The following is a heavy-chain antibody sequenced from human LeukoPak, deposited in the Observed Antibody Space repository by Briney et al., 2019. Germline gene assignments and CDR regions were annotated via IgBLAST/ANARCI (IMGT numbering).Heavy chain of an antibody. CDR1: GGSISSGGYY. CDR3: ARVLLPYYFDY. CDR2: IYYSGST. D-gene: IGHD2-15*01. J-gene: IGHJ4*02. V-gene: IGHV4-31*03. Sequence: SETLSLTCTVSGGSISSGGYYWSWICQHPGKGLEWIGYIYYSGSTYYNPSLKSRVTISVDTSKNQFSLKLSSVTAADTAVYYCARVLLPYYFDYWGQGTLVTVSS.